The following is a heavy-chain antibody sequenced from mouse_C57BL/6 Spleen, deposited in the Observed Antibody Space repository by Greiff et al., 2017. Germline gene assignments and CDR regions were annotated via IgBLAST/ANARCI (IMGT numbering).Heavy chain of an antibody. V-gene: IGHV1-69*01. D-gene: IGHD1-1*01. Sequence: QVQLKQPGAELVMPGASVKLSCKASGYTFTSYWMHWVKQRPGQGLEWIGEIDPSDSYTNYNQKFKGKSTLTVDKSSSTAYMQLSSLTSEDSAVYYCARSITTVSAGAYWGQGTLVTVSA. J-gene: IGHJ3*01. CDR3: ARSITTVSAGAY. CDR2: IDPSDSYT. CDR1: GYTFTSYW.